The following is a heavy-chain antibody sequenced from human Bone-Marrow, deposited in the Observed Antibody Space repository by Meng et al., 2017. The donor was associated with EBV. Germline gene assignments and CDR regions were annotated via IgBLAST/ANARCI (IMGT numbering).Heavy chain of an antibody. CDR3: ARSPLWFGESNFDY. CDR1: GYTFTSYA. D-gene: IGHD3-10*01. CDR2: INAGNGNT. V-gene: IGHV1-3*01. J-gene: IGHJ4*02. Sequence: QLQLVQSGSYVKKPGASLKVSCKASGYTFTSYAMHWVHQAPRQRLEWMGWINAGNGNTKYSQKFQGRVTITRDTSESTHYMELNSLRSEDTAVYYCARSPLWFGESNFDYWGQGALVTVSS.